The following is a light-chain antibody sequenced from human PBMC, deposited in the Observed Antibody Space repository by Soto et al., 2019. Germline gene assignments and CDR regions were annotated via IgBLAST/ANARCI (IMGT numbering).Light chain of an antibody. Sequence: DSVMTQSPLSLPVTPGEPASISCRSSQSLLHSNGYNYLDWYLKKPGQSPQLLIYLGSNRASGVPDRFSGSGSGTAFTLKISRGEAQNVGFYCWMQALHTKWTGGQGTDVQLK. CDR1: QSLLHSNGYNY. CDR2: LGS. J-gene: IGKJ1*01. CDR3: MQALHTKWT. V-gene: IGKV2-28*01.